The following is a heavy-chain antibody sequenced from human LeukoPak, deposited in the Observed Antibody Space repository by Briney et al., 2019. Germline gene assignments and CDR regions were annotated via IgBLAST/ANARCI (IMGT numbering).Heavy chain of an antibody. CDR2: SYYSGST. CDR3: ATHTDIAALSSLNY. J-gene: IGHJ4*02. CDR1: GGSISSYY. D-gene: IGHD6-13*01. Sequence: SETLSLTCTVSGGSISSYYWSWIRQTPGKGLEWIGDSYYSGSTNYNPSLKSRVTISVDTPRNQFSPKFSSVTAADPAVYYCATHTDIAALSSLNYWGQGTLVTVSS. V-gene: IGHV4-59*08.